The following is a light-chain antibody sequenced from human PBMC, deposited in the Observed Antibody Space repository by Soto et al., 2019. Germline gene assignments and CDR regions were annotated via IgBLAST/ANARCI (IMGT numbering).Light chain of an antibody. Sequence: QSVLTQPASVSGSPGESITISCTGTSSDVGGYNYVSWYQQHPGKAPKLMIYDVSDRPSGVSNRFSGSKSDNTASLTISGLQAEDEADYYCSSYTSSSTLDVFGTGTKLTVL. V-gene: IGLV2-14*01. J-gene: IGLJ1*01. CDR3: SSYTSSSTLDV. CDR2: DVS. CDR1: SSDVGGYNY.